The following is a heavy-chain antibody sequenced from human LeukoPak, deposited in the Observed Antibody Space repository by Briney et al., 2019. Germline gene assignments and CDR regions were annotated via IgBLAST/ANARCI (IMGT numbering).Heavy chain of an antibody. CDR2: TYYRSKWYH. D-gene: IGHD5-12*01. J-gene: IGHJ4*02. V-gene: IGHV6-1*01. CDR3: ARDVDSGHSDSDYPFAD. Sequence: QSGPRLVKPSQTLSLTCAISGDSVSSHAAAWNWIRQSPSRGLEWLGRTYYRSKWYHDYAPSVEGRITINPDTSNNQFSLHFNSVTPEDAAVYYCARDVDSGHSDSDYPFADWGQGTLVTVSS. CDR1: GDSVSSHAAA.